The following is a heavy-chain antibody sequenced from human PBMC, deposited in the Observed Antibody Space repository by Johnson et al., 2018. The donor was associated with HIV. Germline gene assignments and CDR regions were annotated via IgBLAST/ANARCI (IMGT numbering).Heavy chain of an antibody. CDR3: ARDQSGQYYNFWSIRNAFDI. CDR1: GFTFSSHA. D-gene: IGHD3-3*01. CDR2: IYSGGST. V-gene: IGHV3-30*14. Sequence: VQLVESGGGVVQPGRSLRLSCAASGFTFSSHAMHWVRQAPGKGLEWVAVIYSGGSTYYADSVKGRFTISRDNSKNTLNLQMNSLRAEDTAVYYCARDQSGQYYNFWSIRNAFDIWGQGTMVTVSS. J-gene: IGHJ3*02.